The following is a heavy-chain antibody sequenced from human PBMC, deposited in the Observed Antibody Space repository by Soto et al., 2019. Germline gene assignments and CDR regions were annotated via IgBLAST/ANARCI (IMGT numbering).Heavy chain of an antibody. CDR3: ARVWGSGSYGPTYGMDV. Sequence: EVQLVESGGGLVQPGGSLRLSCAASGFTFSNYDMHWVRQGTGKGLEWVSAIGTAGDTYYPGSVKGRFTISRENAKNSVYLQMNSLRAGDTAVYYCARVWGSGSYGPTYGMDVWGQGTTVTVSS. CDR2: IGTAGDT. D-gene: IGHD3-10*01. CDR1: GFTFSNYD. V-gene: IGHV3-13*01. J-gene: IGHJ6*02.